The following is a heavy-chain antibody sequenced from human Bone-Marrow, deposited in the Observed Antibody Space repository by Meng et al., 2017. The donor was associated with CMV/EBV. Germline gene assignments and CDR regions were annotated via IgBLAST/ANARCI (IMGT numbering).Heavy chain of an antibody. CDR2: MNPNSGNT. CDR3: ARGNPHRWWLLTRRMSGFDY. V-gene: IGHV1-8*02. D-gene: IGHD2-21*02. Sequence: ASVKVSCKASGYTFTSYGISWVRQATGQGLEWMGWMNPNSGNTGYAQKFQGRVTMTRNTSISTAYMELSSLRSEDTAVYYCARGNPHRWWLLTRRMSGFDYWGQGTLVTVSS. CDR1: GYTFTSYG. J-gene: IGHJ4*02.